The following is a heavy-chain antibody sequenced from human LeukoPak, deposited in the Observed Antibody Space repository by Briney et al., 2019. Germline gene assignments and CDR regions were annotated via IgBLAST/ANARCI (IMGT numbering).Heavy chain of an antibody. CDR2: IYYSGGA. Sequence: SETLSLTCTVSGDSISSYYWVWIRQPPGKGLEWIGSIYYSGGADYNPSLQSRVTISVDTSKNEFSLKVRSVTAADTAVYFCARTHCEGDCFSAIRYWGQGTPVTVSS. CDR3: ARTHCEGDCFSAIRY. CDR1: GDSISSYY. V-gene: IGHV4-39*07. J-gene: IGHJ4*02. D-gene: IGHD2-21*02.